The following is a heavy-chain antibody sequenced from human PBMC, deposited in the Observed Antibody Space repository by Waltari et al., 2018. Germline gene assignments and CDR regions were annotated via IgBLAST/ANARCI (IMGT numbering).Heavy chain of an antibody. D-gene: IGHD3-3*01. Sequence: EVQLVESGGGLIQPGGSLRLSCAASGFTVSSNYMSWVRQAPGKGLEWVSVIYSGGSTYYADTGKGRFTISRDNSKNTLYLQMNSLRAEDTAVYYCAAPRAGYYDFWSGYTDYYYGMDVWGQGTTVTVSS. V-gene: IGHV3-53*01. J-gene: IGHJ6*02. CDR1: GFTVSSNY. CDR3: AAPRAGYYDFWSGYTDYYYGMDV. CDR2: IYSGGST.